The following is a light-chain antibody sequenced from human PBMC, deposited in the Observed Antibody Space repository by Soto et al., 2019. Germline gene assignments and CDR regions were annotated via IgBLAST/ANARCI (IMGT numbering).Light chain of an antibody. CDR2: TAS. Sequence: DIQVTQSPSSLSASVGDRVSITCRASQRINTYLNWYQQKPGKVPKLLIYTASNLQSGVPSRFRGSGSGTDFTLTISGLEPEYFATYYCHQTYTTLSFGGGTKVEI. CDR1: QRINTY. J-gene: IGKJ4*01. CDR3: HQTYTTLS. V-gene: IGKV1-39*01.